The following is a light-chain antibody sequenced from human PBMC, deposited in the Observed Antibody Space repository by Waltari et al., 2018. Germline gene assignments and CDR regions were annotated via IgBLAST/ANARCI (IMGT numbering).Light chain of an antibody. CDR2: FNN. V-gene: IGLV1-44*01. J-gene: IGLJ2*01. CDR3: ATWDDSLNGPVV. Sequence: QSVLTQPPSASGTPGQRVTISCSGSRSNIGSNIVNWYQQFPGTAPKLLIYFNNQRPSGVPDRFSGSKSGTSASLAISGLQSEDEADYYCATWDDSLNGPVVFGGGTKLTVL. CDR1: RSNIGSNI.